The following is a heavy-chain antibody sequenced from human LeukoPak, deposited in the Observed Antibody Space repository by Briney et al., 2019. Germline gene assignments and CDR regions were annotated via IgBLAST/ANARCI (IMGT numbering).Heavy chain of an antibody. CDR1: GGSISSYY. V-gene: IGHV4-4*07. D-gene: IGHD2-21*01. Sequence: SETLSFTCIVSGGSISSYYWNWIRQSAGKGLEWIGRFYSSVSTDYNPSLKRRVTMSVDTSKNQFSLKLSSVTAADTAVYYCARGTYCGSDCYSFEYWGQGTLVTVSS. CDR3: ARGTYCGSDCYSFEY. J-gene: IGHJ4*02. CDR2: FYSSVST.